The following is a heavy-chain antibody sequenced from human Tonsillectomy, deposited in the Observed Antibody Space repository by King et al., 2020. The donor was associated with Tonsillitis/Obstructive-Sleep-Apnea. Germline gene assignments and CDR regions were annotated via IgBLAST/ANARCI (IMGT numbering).Heavy chain of an antibody. J-gene: IGHJ4*02. D-gene: IGHD6-13*01. CDR1: GFTFSSYA. V-gene: IGHV3-23*04. CDR3: AKDLSSWYWSYFDY. CDR2: ISGSGGST. Sequence: VQLVESGGGLVQPGGSLRLSCAASGFTFSSYAMSWVRQAPGKGLDWAPGISGSGGSTYYAASVKGRFTISRDNSKNTLFLQMSSLRAEDTAVYYCAKDLSSWYWSYFDYWGQGTLVTVSS.